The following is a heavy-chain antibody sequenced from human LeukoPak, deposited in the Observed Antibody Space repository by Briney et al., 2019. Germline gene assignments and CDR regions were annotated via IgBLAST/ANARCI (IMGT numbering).Heavy chain of an antibody. CDR2: INEDGSRE. CDR3: ARDPPRRSDF. CDR1: GFTFSNFL. Sequence: GGSLRLSCAASGFTFSNFLMTWVRHSPGKGLEWVASINEDGSRELYVDSAKGRFSIPRDNANNALSPQMNSLRVEDTAVYYCARDPPRRSDFWGQGTLVTVSS. J-gene: IGHJ4*02. V-gene: IGHV3-7*01.